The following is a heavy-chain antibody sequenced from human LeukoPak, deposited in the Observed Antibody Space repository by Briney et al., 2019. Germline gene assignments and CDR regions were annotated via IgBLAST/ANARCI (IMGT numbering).Heavy chain of an antibody. CDR2: INHSGST. CDR3: ARGLGSFYGERQDY. V-gene: IGHV4-39*07. CDR1: GGSFSSSSYY. D-gene: IGHD1-1*01. J-gene: IGHJ4*02. Sequence: SETLSLTCTVSGGSFSSSSYYWGWIRQPPGKGLEWIGEINHSGSTNYNPSLKSRVTISVDTSKNQFSLKLSSVTAADTAVYYCARGLGSFYGERQDYWGQGTLVTVSS.